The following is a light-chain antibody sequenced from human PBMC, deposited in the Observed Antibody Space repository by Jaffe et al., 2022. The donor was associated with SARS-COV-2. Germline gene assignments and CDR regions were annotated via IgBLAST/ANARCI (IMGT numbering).Light chain of an antibody. J-gene: IGKJ4*01. Sequence: DIQMTQSPSSLSASMGDRVTVTCRASQSISSYLNWYQQKPGEAPKLLISAASSLQSGVPSRFSGSGFGKDFSLTITSLQPEDFATYYCQQSYSIPLTFGGGTKVEIK. CDR1: QSISSY. CDR2: AAS. CDR3: QQSYSIPLT. V-gene: IGKV1-39*01.